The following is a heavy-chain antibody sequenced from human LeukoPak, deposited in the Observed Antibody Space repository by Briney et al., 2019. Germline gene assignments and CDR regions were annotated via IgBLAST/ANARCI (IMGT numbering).Heavy chain of an antibody. V-gene: IGHV4-4*07. D-gene: IGHD6-13*01. CDR1: GGSISSYY. CDR3: AREGIAAAGTPWGTGTTGVYYYYYMDV. J-gene: IGHJ6*03. CDR2: IYTSGST. Sequence: SETLSLTCTVSGGSISSYYWSWIRQPAGKGLEWIGRIYTSGSTNYNPSLKSRVTISVDRSKNQFSLKLSSVTAADTAVYYCAREGIAAAGTPWGTGTTGVYYYYYMDVWGKGTTVTVSS.